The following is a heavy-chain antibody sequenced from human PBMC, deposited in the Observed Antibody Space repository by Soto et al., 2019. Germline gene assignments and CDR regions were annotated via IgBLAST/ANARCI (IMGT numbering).Heavy chain of an antibody. CDR3: ARDQAFPGEYYFDY. Sequence: GGSLRLSCAASGFTFSSYSMNWVRQAPGKGLEWVSSISSSSSYIYYADSVKGRFTISRDNAKNSLYLQMNSLRAEDTAVYYCARDQAFPGEYYFDYWGQGTLVTVSS. V-gene: IGHV3-21*01. J-gene: IGHJ4*02. CDR2: ISSSSSYI. D-gene: IGHD3-16*01. CDR1: GFTFSSYS.